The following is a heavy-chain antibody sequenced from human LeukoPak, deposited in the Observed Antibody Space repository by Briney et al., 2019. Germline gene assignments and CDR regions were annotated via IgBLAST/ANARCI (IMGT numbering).Heavy chain of an antibody. CDR2: IFYSGST. J-gene: IGHJ6*03. CDR3: AKAPRFGDHATEYYYYYMHV. Sequence: PSETLSLTCTVSGGSISTSNYYWGWIRQPPGKGLEWIGNIFYSGSTYYSPSLRSRVTISLDTSRNQFSLKLSSVTAADTAVYYCAKAPRFGDHATEYYYYYMHVWGKGTTVTVSS. V-gene: IGHV4-39*07. D-gene: IGHD3-16*01. CDR1: GGSISTSNYY.